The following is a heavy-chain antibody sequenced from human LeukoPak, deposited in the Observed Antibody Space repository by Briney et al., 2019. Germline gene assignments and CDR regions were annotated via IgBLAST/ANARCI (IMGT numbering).Heavy chain of an antibody. CDR2: INWKGGST. Sequence: PGRSLSLSCAPSAFTLDDDGLSWARHAPGKGRGWVPGINWKGGSTGYAGTVKGRVTISRDNAKKSLYLKMNSLRAEHTAVYYCATGSRRYQLPGLNDYYYMDGWGKGTTVTVSS. D-gene: IGHD2-2*01. CDR3: ATGSRRYQLPGLNDYYYMDG. V-gene: IGHV3-20*04. J-gene: IGHJ6*03. CDR1: AFTLDDDG.